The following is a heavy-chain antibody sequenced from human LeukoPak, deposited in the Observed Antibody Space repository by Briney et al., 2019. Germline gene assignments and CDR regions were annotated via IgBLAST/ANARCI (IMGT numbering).Heavy chain of an antibody. D-gene: IGHD3-10*01. Sequence: ASVKVSCKASGYTFTGYYMHWVRQAPGQGLEWMGWINPNSGGTNYAQKFQGRVTMTRDTSISTAYMELSRLRSDDTAVYYCARDWGITMVRGVMNYFDYWGQGTLVTVSS. V-gene: IGHV1-2*02. CDR1: GYTFTGYY. J-gene: IGHJ4*02. CDR2: INPNSGGT. CDR3: ARDWGITMVRGVMNYFDY.